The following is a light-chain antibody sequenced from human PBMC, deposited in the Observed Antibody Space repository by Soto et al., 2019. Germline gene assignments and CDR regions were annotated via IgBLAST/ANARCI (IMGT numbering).Light chain of an antibody. CDR3: AAWDESLNGLV. Sequence: QSVLTQPPSASGTPGQRVTISCSGSSSNIGSKPVNWYQQLPGAAPKLLIHNTNQRPSGVPDRFSGSKSGTSASLAISGLQSDDEAHYYCAAWDESLNGLVFGGGTKLTVL. CDR1: SSNIGSKP. V-gene: IGLV1-44*01. J-gene: IGLJ2*01. CDR2: NTN.